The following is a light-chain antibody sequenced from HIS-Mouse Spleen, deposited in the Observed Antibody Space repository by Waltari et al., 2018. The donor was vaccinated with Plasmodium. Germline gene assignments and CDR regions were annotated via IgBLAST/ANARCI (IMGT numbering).Light chain of an antibody. J-gene: IGLJ3*02. CDR3: QSADSSGTPNWV. CDR2: EGS. Sequence: QSALTQPASVSGSPGQSITISCTGTSSDVGSYNLVSWYQQHPGKAPKLMIYEGSKRPSGVSNRFSGSKSGNTASLTISGLQAEDEADYYCQSADSSGTPNWVFGGGTKLTVL. V-gene: IGLV2-23*01. CDR1: SSDVGSYNL.